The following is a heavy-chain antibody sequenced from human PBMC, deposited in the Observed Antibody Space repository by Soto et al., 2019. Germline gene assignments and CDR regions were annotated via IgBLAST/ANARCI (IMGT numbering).Heavy chain of an antibody. J-gene: IGHJ3*02. CDR3: AKDSRGVGAFDI. CDR2: ISYDGSNK. Sequence: QVQLVESGGGVVQPGRSLRLSCAASGFTFSSYGMHWVRQAPGKGLEWVAVISYDGSNKYYADSVKGRFTISRDNSKNTLYLQMNSLRAEDTAVYYCAKDSRGVGAFDIWGQGTMVTVSS. CDR1: GFTFSSYG. V-gene: IGHV3-30*18. D-gene: IGHD1-26*01.